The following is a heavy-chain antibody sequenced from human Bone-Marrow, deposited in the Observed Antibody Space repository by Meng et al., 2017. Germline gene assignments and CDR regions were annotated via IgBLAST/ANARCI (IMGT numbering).Heavy chain of an antibody. J-gene: IGHJ4*02. CDR3: ARGPHYMSYSSGWYYFDY. CDR1: GYSISSGYY. CDR2: IYHSGST. Sequence: LRLSCAVSGYSISSGYYWGWIRQPPGKGLEWIGSIYHSGSTYYNPSLKSRVTISVDTSKNQFSLKLSSVTAADTAVYYCARGPHYMSYSSGWYYFDYWGQGTLVTVSS. V-gene: IGHV4-38-2*01. D-gene: IGHD6-19*01.